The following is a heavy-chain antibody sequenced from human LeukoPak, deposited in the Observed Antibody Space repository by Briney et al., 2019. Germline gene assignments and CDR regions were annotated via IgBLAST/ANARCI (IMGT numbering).Heavy chain of an antibody. CDR3: AKDVALRAAAYYFDY. CDR2: ISYNGGDK. J-gene: IGHJ4*02. V-gene: IGHV3-30*18. D-gene: IGHD2-21*01. Sequence: GGSLRLSCAASGFAFSSYGMHCVRQAPGKGLEWVAVISYNGGDKKYADSVKGRFTISRDTSKNTVYLEMNSLRAEDTAVYYCAKDVALRAAAYYFDYWGQGTLVTVSS. CDR1: GFAFSSYG.